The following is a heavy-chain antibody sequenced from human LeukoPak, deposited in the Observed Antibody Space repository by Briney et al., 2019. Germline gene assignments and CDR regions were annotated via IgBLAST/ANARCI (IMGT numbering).Heavy chain of an antibody. CDR3: ARDNSGSGKTAMRYYSYMDV. CDR1: GGSISSYY. D-gene: IGHD3-10*01. V-gene: IGHV4-4*07. CDR2: IYTSGST. J-gene: IGHJ6*03. Sequence: SETLSLTCTVSGGSISSYYWSWIRQPAGKGLKWIGRIYTSGSTNYNPSLKSRVTMSVDTSKNQFSLKLSSVTAADTAVYYCARDNSGSGKTAMRYYSYMDVWGKGTTVTVSS.